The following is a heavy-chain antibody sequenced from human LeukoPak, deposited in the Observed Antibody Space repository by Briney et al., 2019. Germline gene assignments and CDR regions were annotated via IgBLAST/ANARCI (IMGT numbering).Heavy chain of an antibody. D-gene: IGHD2-15*01. J-gene: IGHJ4*02. CDR1: GYTFTSCA. CDR3: ASQDCGGGSCYNFDY. V-gene: IGHV1-3*01. Sequence: ASVKVSCKASGYTFTSCAMHWVRQAPGQRLEWMGWINAGNGNIKYSQKFQGRVTITRDTSASTVYMELSSLRSEDTAVYYCASQDCGGGSCYNFDYWGQGTLVTVSS. CDR2: INAGNGNI.